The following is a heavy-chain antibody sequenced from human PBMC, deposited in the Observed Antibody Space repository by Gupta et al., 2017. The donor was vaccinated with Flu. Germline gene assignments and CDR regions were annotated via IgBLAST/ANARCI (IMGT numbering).Heavy chain of an antibody. V-gene: IGHV3-48*02. CDR3: ATSLTLLDH. J-gene: IGHJ4*02. D-gene: IGHD2-21*02. Sequence: EVQSVESGGGLVQRGGSLRLSCAASGFAFSHSPMNWVRQAPGKGLEWISYIDGGGNARYYADSVKGRFTVSRDNVESSLYLQMTGLRDEDSAMYYCATSLTLLDHWGQGTLVTVSS. CDR1: GFAFSHSP. CDR2: IDGGGNAR.